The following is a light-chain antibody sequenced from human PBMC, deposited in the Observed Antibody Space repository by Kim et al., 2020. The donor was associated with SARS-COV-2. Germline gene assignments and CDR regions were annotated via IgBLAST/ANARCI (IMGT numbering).Light chain of an antibody. CDR1: QSVNSIY. V-gene: IGKV3-20*01. Sequence: SPGERATLSCRASQSVNSIYLAWYQQKPGQTPRLLIYATSNRATGIPDRFSGSGSGTDFTLTISRLEPEDFAVYYCHQYGNSPLTFGGGTKVEIK. CDR3: HQYGNSPLT. CDR2: ATS. J-gene: IGKJ4*01.